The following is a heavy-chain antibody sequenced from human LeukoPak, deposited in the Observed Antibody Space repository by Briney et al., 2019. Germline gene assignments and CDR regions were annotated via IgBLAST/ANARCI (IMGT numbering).Heavy chain of an antibody. V-gene: IGHV1-69*04. D-gene: IGHD2-15*01. J-gene: IGHJ6*02. CDR3: AREEMVVAASYYYYGMDV. CDR2: IIPILGMA. Sequence: ASVKVSCKASGGTFISYAISWVRQAPGQGLEWMGRIIPILGMANYAQKFQGRVTITRDTSASTAYMELSSLRSEDTAVYYCAREEMVVAASYYYYGMDVWGQGTTVTVSS. CDR1: GGTFISYA.